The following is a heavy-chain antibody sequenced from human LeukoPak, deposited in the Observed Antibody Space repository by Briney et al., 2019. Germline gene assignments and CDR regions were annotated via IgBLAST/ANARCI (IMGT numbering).Heavy chain of an antibody. CDR2: IYYSGST. V-gene: IGHV4-61*08. CDR1: GGSISSGDYY. J-gene: IGHJ3*02. D-gene: IGHD4-17*01. Sequence: SETLSLTCTVSGGSISSGDYYWSWIRQPPGKGLEWIGYIYYSGSTNYNPSLKSRVTISVDTSKNQFSLKLSSVTAADTAVYYCARDVDGDYGAFDIWGQGTMVTVSS. CDR3: ARDVDGDYGAFDI.